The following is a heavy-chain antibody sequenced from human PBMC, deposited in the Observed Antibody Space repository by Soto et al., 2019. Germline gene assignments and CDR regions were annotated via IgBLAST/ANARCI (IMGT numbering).Heavy chain of an antibody. J-gene: IGHJ6*02. Sequence: QVQLVQSGAEVKKPGSSVKVSCQASGGSFSDYAISWVRQAPGQGLEWMGGIIPMLGIADNAQKCQGRVIITADEYTSTVYMELSSLRSEETAVYYCARDGDYYDSSGFQRDYHYYGMDVWGQGTTVTVAS. V-gene: IGHV1-69*01. CDR3: ARDGDYYDSSGFQRDYHYYGMDV. CDR2: IIPMLGIA. D-gene: IGHD3-22*01. CDR1: GGSFSDYA.